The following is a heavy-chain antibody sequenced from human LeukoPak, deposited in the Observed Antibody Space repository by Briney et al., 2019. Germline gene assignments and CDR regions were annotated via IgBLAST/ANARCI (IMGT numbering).Heavy chain of an antibody. V-gene: IGHV3-73*01. CDR2: IRSKANSYAT. CDR3: TSLYYYDSSGYYRAFYYYGMDV. CDR1: GFTFSGSA. D-gene: IGHD3-22*01. Sequence: GGSLRLSCAASGFTFSGSAMHWVRQASGKGREWVGRIRSKANSYATAYAASVKGRFTISRDDSKNTAYLQMNSLKTEDTAVYYCTSLYYYDSSGYYRAFYYYGMDVWGQGTTVTVSS. J-gene: IGHJ6*02.